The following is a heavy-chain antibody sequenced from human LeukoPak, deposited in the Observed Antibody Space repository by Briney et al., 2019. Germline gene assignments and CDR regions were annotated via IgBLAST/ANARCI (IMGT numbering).Heavy chain of an antibody. D-gene: IGHD3-10*01. CDR2: IYTSGST. V-gene: IGHV4-61*02. Sequence: SQTLSLTCTVSGGSISSGSYYWSWIRQPAGKGLEWIGRIYTSGSTNYNPSLKSRVTISVDTSKNQFSLKLSSVTAADTAVYYCARNPRGYYGSGSPLFDYWGQGTLVTVSS. CDR1: GGSISSGSYY. CDR3: ARNPRGYYGSGSPLFDY. J-gene: IGHJ4*02.